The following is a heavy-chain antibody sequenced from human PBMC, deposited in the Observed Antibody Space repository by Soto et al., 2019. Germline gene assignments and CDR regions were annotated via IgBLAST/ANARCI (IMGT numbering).Heavy chain of an antibody. V-gene: IGHV1-69*06. Sequence: SVKVSCKASGGTFSSYAISWVRQAPGQGLEWMGGIIPIFGTANYAQKFQGRVTITADKSTSTAYMELSSLRSEDTAVYYCARGTLGSSSSGDYYYGMDVWGQGTTVTVSS. CDR1: GGTFSSYA. D-gene: IGHD6-6*01. CDR3: ARGTLGSSSSGDYYYGMDV. J-gene: IGHJ6*02. CDR2: IIPIFGTA.